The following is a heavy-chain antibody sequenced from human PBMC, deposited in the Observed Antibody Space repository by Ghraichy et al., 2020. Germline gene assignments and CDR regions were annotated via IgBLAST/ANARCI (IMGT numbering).Heavy chain of an antibody. V-gene: IGHV1-69*04. CDR2: IIPILGIA. J-gene: IGHJ2*01. CDR3: ARAVAADWYFDL. Sequence: SVKVSCKASGGTFSSYAISWVRQAPGQGLEWMGRIIPILGIANYAQKFQGRVTITADKSTSTAYMELSSLRSEDTAVYYCARAVAADWYFDLWGRGTLVTVSS. CDR1: GGTFSSYA. D-gene: IGHD6-19*01.